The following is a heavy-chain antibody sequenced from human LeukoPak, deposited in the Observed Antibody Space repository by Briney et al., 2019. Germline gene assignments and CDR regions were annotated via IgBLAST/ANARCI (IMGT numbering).Heavy chain of an antibody. V-gene: IGHV3-49*04. D-gene: IGHD2-2*01. Sequence: GGSLRLSCQASGFTFGDYAMSWVRQAPGKGLEWVGFIRSKAYGGTTEYAASVKGRFTISRDDSKSIAYLQMNSLKTEDTAVYYCTRGNIVVVPAADVWGQGTTVTVSS. CDR1: GFTFGDYA. CDR2: IRSKAYGGTT. CDR3: TRGNIVVVPAADV. J-gene: IGHJ6*02.